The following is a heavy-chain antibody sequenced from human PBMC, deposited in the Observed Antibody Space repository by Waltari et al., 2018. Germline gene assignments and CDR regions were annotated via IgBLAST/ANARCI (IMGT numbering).Heavy chain of an antibody. D-gene: IGHD6-19*01. CDR3: ARGASYSRGRGLIDY. Sequence: VQLVQSGAEVKKPGSSVKVSCKASAGAFISYAIICVLQAPGQGLEWMGGGIPMLGTANYAQRFQGKVKMTEDESTRTAYMELSSLRSEDTAVYYCARGASYSRGRGLIDYWGQGTLVTVSS. CDR1: AGAFISYA. J-gene: IGHJ4*02. V-gene: IGHV1-69*01. CDR2: GIPMLGTA.